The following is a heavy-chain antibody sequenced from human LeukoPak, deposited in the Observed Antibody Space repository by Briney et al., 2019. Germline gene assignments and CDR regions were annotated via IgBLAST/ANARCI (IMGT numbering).Heavy chain of an antibody. J-gene: IGHJ4*02. Sequence: SETLSLTCTVSGGSISSGDYYWSWIRQPPGKGLEWIGYIYYSGSAYYNPSLKSRVTISVDTSKNQFSLKLSSVTAADTAVYYCARDDAVAGSRGINYWGQGTLVTVSS. D-gene: IGHD6-19*01. V-gene: IGHV4-30-4*02. CDR3: ARDDAVAGSRGINY. CDR1: GGSISSGDYY. CDR2: IYYSGSA.